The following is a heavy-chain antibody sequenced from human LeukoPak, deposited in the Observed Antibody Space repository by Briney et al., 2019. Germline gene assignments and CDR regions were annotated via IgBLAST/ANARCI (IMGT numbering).Heavy chain of an antibody. D-gene: IGHD3-16*02. CDR2: ISGSGGRT. Sequence: PGGSLRLSCAASGFTFSSYWMHWVRQAPGKGLEWVSGISGSGGRTSYADSVKGRFTISRDNPKNTLYLQMDSLRADDTAVYYCAKDLFSANGSYRYYFDYWGQGSLVTVSS. J-gene: IGHJ4*02. CDR3: AKDLFSANGSYRYYFDY. V-gene: IGHV3-23*01. CDR1: GFTFSSYW.